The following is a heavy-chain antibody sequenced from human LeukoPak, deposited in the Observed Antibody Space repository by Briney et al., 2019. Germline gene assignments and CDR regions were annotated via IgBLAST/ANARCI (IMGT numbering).Heavy chain of an antibody. V-gene: IGHV4-30-2*06. CDR3: ARAGVMIMFGGGNFDH. CDR2: VYHSGST. D-gene: IGHD3-16*01. CDR1: GGSITSGGYF. Sequence: SETLSLTCTVSGGSITSGGYFWSWIRQSPGKGLEWIGYVYHSGSTYSNPSLKSRVTISEDKSNNQFSLELSSVTAADTAVYYCARAGVMIMFGGGNFDHWGQGTLVTVSS. J-gene: IGHJ4*02.